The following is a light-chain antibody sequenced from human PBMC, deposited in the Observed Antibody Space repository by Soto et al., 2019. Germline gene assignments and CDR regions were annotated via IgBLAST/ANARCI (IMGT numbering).Light chain of an antibody. CDR2: KAS. V-gene: IGKV1-5*03. J-gene: IGKJ1*01. CDR1: QSVSSW. Sequence: DFQMTQSPSNLSASVGDRVTITCRASQSVSSWLAWYQQKPGKAPKLLIYKASTFESGVPSRFSGSESGTEFTLTIRSLQPDDFATYYCQQYNSYWWTFGQGTKVEIK. CDR3: QQYNSYWWT.